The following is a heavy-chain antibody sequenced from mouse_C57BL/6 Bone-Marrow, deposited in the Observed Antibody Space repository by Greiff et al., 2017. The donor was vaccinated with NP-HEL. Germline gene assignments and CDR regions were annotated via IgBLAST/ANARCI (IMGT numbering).Heavy chain of an antibody. D-gene: IGHD3-2*02. CDR3: ARGDSSGYDYFDY. CDR1: GYKFTDYY. CDR2: INPYNGGT. V-gene: IGHV1-19*01. Sequence: VQLKQSGPVLVKPGASVKMSCKASGYKFTDYYMNWVKQSHGKSLEWIGVINPYNGGTSYNQKFKGKATLTVDKSSSTAYMELNSLTSYDSAVYYCARGDSSGYDYFDYWGQGTTLTVSS. J-gene: IGHJ2*01.